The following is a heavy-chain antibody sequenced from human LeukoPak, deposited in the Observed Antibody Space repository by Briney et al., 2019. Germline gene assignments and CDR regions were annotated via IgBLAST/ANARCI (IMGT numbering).Heavy chain of an antibody. D-gene: IGHD3-10*01. CDR1: GGSTSSSNW. Sequence: SGTLSLTCAVSGGSTSSSNWWSWVRQPPGKGLEWIGEIYHSGSTNYNPSLKSRVTISVDKSKNQFSLKLSSVTAADTAVYYCARRELWFGELSYDAFDIWGQGTMVTVSS. CDR2: IYHSGST. CDR3: ARRELWFGELSYDAFDI. J-gene: IGHJ3*02. V-gene: IGHV4-4*02.